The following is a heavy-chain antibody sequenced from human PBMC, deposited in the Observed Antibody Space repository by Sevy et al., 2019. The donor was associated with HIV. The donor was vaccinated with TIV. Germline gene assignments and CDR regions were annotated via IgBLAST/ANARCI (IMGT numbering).Heavy chain of an antibody. J-gene: IGHJ4*02. CDR3: ARLPTGLQSFNYLVSTYFDS. Sequence: GGSLRLSCAASGFDFNHHWMSWVRQAPQKGLEWVANIKQDGSETYDVDSLEGRFTISRDNAKNSLSLQINDLRAEDTAVYYCARLPTGLQSFNYLVSTYFDSWGQGTLVTVSS. D-gene: IGHD4-4*01. CDR1: GFDFNHHW. V-gene: IGHV3-7*01. CDR2: IKQDGSET.